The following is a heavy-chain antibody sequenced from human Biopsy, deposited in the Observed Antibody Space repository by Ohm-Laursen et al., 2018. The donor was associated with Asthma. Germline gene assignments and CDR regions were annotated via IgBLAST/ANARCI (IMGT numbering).Heavy chain of an antibody. D-gene: IGHD3-22*01. CDR1: GFSFSEFV. Sequence: SLRLSCAASGFSFSEFVMHWVRQAPGKGLEWVAVIWYDGSNKYYADSVKGRFTISRDNSKNTLYLQMNSLRAEDTAVYYCARDFYDSSGYLHFDYWGQGTLVTVSS. CDR3: ARDFYDSSGYLHFDY. J-gene: IGHJ4*02. CDR2: IWYDGSNK. V-gene: IGHV3-33*08.